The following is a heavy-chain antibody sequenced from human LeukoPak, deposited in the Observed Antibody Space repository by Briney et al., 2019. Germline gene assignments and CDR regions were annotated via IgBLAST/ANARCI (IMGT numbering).Heavy chain of an antibody. CDR2: ISAYNGNK. J-gene: IGHJ4*02. CDR3: LRDGYFDY. CDR1: GYAFTTYG. Sequence: ASVKVSCKGSGYAFTTYGIAWGGQAPGQGGEGMGWISAYNGNKKSAQKLQGRGTMTTDTSTSTAYMELRSLRSDDAAVYYCLRDGYFDYWGQGTLVAVSS. V-gene: IGHV1-18*01.